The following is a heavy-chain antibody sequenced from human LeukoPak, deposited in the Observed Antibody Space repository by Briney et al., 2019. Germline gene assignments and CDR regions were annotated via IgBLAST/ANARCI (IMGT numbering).Heavy chain of an antibody. CDR2: IYSGGST. CDR3: AKDLRAATPPKGY. CDR1: GFTVSSNY. J-gene: IGHJ4*02. V-gene: IGHV3-53*01. Sequence: PGGSLRLSCAASGFTVSSNYMSWVRQAPGKGLEWVSVIYSGGSTYYADSVKGRFTISRDNSKSTLYIQMNSLRAEDTAVYYCAKDLRAATPPKGYWGQGTLVTVSS. D-gene: IGHD2-2*01.